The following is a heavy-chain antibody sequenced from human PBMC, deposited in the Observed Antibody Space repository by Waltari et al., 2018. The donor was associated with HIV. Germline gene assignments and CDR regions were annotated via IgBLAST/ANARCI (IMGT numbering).Heavy chain of an antibody. V-gene: IGHV4-39*01. J-gene: IGHJ4*02. CDR2: VYSNGVT. Sequence: QLQLQESGPALVKPSDTLPLTCTVSTGYITQSYYWGWVRQSPGTGLEWIGPVYSNGVTHCTPSLESRVTMSVDTSKNQFSLTLTSVTAADTALYCCATLRTVTGTIDDWGQGILVTVSS. CDR1: TGYITQSYY. CDR3: ATLRTVTGTIDD. D-gene: IGHD4-17*01.